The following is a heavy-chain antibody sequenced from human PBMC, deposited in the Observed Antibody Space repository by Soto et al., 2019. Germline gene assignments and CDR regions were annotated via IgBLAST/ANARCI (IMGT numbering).Heavy chain of an antibody. D-gene: IGHD2-2*01. Sequence: QVQLVQSGAEVKKPGASVKVSCKASGYTFTSYGISWVRQAPGQGLEWMGWISAYNGNTNYAQKLQGRVTMTTDTSTSTAYMELMSLRSDDTAVYYCATGGNCSSTSCYAQGTYYYYYGMDVWGQGTTVTVSS. V-gene: IGHV1-18*01. CDR1: GYTFTSYG. CDR3: ATGGNCSSTSCYAQGTYYYYYGMDV. J-gene: IGHJ6*02. CDR2: ISAYNGNT.